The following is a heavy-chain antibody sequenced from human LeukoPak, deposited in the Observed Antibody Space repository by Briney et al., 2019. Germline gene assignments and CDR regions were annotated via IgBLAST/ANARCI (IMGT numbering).Heavy chain of an antibody. CDR3: ATTSIAAAVPGCFDY. D-gene: IGHD6-13*01. V-gene: IGHV3-48*03. Sequence: GGSLRLSCAASGFTFSSYEMNWVRQAPGKGLEWVSYISSSGKTIYYADSTKGRFTVSRDNAKNSLYLQMNSLRAEDTAVYYCATTSIAAAVPGCFDYWGQGTLVTVLS. CDR1: GFTFSSYE. CDR2: ISSSGKTI. J-gene: IGHJ4*02.